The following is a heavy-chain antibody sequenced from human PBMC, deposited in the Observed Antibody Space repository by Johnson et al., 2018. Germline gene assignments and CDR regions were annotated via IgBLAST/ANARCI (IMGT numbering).Heavy chain of an antibody. Sequence: QVQLVQSGGGLVKPGGSLRLSCAASGFTFSGYYMSWIRQAPGKGLEWVSHISSSGSITYYADSVKGRFTLSRDNAKNSLYLQMNSLRAEDTAVYYCARGRGVYDSSGNVNAFDIWGQGTMVTVSS. CDR2: ISSSGSIT. CDR3: ARGRGVYDSSGNVNAFDI. J-gene: IGHJ3*02. D-gene: IGHD3-22*01. CDR1: GFTFSGYY. V-gene: IGHV3-11*04.